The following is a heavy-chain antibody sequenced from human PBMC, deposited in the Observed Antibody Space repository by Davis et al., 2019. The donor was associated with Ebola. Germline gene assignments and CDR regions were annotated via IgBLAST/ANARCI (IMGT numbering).Heavy chain of an antibody. D-gene: IGHD1-26*01. J-gene: IGHJ6*02. CDR1: GGSISNYY. CDR3: AAATSGYYYGMDV. V-gene: IGHV4-59*12. CDR2: IYHSGST. Sequence: MPSETLSLTCTVSGGSISNYYWSWIRQPPGKGLEWIGEIYHSGSTNYNPSLKSRVTISVDKSKNQFSLKLSSVTAADTAVYYCAAATSGYYYGMDVWGQGTTVTVSS.